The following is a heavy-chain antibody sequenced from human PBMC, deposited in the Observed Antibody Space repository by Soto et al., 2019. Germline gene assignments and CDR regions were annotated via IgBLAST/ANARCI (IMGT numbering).Heavy chain of an antibody. Sequence: QITLKESGPTLVKPAQTLTLTCTFSGFSLSTSGVGVGWIRQPPGKALEWLALIYWEDDKRYSPALKRMLTITKDTSKNQVVLTMTDMDPVDTATYYCAQRQCSGSGSYYFDSWGQGTLVTVSS. CDR3: AQRQCSGSGSYYFDS. J-gene: IGHJ4*02. CDR1: GFSLSTSGVG. V-gene: IGHV2-5*02. D-gene: IGHD3-10*01. CDR2: IYWEDDK.